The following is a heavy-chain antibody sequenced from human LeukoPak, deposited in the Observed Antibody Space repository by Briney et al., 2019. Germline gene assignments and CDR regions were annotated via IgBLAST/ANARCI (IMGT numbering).Heavy chain of an antibody. Sequence: GGSLRLSCAASGFTFSSYAMSWVRQAPGKGLEWVSAISGSGGSTYYADSVKGRFTISRDNSKNTLYLQMNSLRAEDTAVYYCAKGVDASGIYYYFYMDVWGKGTTVTVSS. CDR3: AKGVDASGIYYYFYMDV. CDR2: ISGSGGST. J-gene: IGHJ6*03. D-gene: IGHD3-16*01. V-gene: IGHV3-23*01. CDR1: GFTFSSYA.